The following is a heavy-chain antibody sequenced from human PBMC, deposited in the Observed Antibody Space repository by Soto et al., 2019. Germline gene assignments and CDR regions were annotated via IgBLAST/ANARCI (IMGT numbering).Heavy chain of an antibody. V-gene: IGHV3-30-3*01. CDR3: ARGPGGNELPYYYGMDV. CDR2: ISYDGSNK. CDR1: GFTFSSYA. D-gene: IGHD1-7*01. Sequence: QVQLVESGGGVVQPGRSLRLSCAASGFTFSSYAMHWVRQAPGKGLEWVAVISYDGSNKYYADSVKGRFTISRDNSKNTLYLQMNSLRAEDTAVYYCARGPGGNELPYYYGMDVWGQGTTVTVSS. J-gene: IGHJ6*02.